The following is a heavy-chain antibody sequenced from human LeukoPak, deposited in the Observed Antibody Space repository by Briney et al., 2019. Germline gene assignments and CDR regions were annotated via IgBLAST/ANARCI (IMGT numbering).Heavy chain of an antibody. Sequence: GGSLRLSCTASGFTFTNAWMSWVRQAPGKGLEWLGRIKSKTNGETTDYAAPVKGRFTISRDDSKSIAYLQMNSLKTEDTAVYYCTRRWSGGLRFLEWLSTSYYYMDVWGKGTTVTVSS. J-gene: IGHJ6*03. V-gene: IGHV3-15*01. D-gene: IGHD3-3*01. CDR1: GFTFTNAW. CDR3: TRRWSGGLRFLEWLSTSYYYMDV. CDR2: IKSKTNGETT.